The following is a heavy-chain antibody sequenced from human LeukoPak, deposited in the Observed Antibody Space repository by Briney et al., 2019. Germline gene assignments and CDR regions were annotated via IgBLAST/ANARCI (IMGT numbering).Heavy chain of an antibody. CDR2: IYYSGST. J-gene: IGHJ3*02. Sequence: SKTLSLTCTVSGGSINSYYWTWIRQPPGKGLEWIGYIYYSGSTNYNPSLKSRLTISVDTSKNQFSLKLSSVTAADTAVYYCARYSGSYPHDAFDIWGQGTMVTVSS. CDR1: GGSINSYY. CDR3: ARYSGSYPHDAFDI. V-gene: IGHV4-59*01. D-gene: IGHD1-26*01.